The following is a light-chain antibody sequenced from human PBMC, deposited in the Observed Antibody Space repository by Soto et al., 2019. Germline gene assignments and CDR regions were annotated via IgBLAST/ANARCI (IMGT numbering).Light chain of an antibody. CDR3: QQYNSWT. Sequence: DIQMTQSPSTLSASVGDTVTITCRASQSISRWLVWYQQKPGKAPKLLIYKASSLESGVPSRFNGSGSGTEFTLTITSLQPDDFATYYCQQYNSWTFGQGTKVEIK. J-gene: IGKJ1*01. V-gene: IGKV1-5*03. CDR1: QSISRW. CDR2: KAS.